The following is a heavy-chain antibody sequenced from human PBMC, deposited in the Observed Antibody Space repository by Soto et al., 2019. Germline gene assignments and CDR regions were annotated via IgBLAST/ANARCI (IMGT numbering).Heavy chain of an antibody. CDR3: ASEGVVVNDAFDI. J-gene: IGHJ3*02. CDR2: IYPGDSDT. V-gene: IGHV5-51*01. D-gene: IGHD3-22*01. Sequence: ESLKISCKGSGYSFTSYWIGWVRQMPGKGLEWMGIIYPGDSDTRYSPSFQGHVTISADKSISTAYLQWSSLKASDTAMYYCASEGVVVNDAFDIWGQGTMVTVSS. CDR1: GYSFTSYW.